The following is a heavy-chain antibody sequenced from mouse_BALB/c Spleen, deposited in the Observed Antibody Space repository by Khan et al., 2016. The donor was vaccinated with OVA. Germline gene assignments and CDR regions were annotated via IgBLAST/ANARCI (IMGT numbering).Heavy chain of an antibody. D-gene: IGHD1-1*01. V-gene: IGHV2-9*02. J-gene: IGHJ3*01. CDR1: GFSLTTYG. CDR2: IWDGGSK. CDR3: ARAYYYGAWFAY. Sequence: QVQLKESGPGLVAPSQSLSITCTVSGFSLTTYGVHWVRQPPGKGLEWLGVIWDGGSKNYNSALMSRLSISKDNSKSQAFFKMNSLLHDDTAMYYCARAYYYGAWFAYWGQGTLVTVSA.